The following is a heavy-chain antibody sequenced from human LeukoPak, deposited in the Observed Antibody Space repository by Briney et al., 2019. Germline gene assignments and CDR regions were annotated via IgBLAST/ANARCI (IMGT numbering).Heavy chain of an antibody. V-gene: IGHV3-33*06. CDR1: GFTFSSYS. CDR2: IWYDGSNK. J-gene: IGHJ4*02. CDR3: AKLDSTGY. Sequence: GGSLRLSCAASGFTFSSYSMRWVRQAPGKGLEWVAVIWYDGSNKYYADSAKGRFTISRDNSKNTLYLQMNSLRAEDTAVYYCAKLDSTGYWGQGTLVTVSS. D-gene: IGHD3-22*01.